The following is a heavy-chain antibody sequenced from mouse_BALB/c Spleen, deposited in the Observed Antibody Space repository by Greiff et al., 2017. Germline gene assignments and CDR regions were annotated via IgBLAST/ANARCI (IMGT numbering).Heavy chain of an antibody. Sequence: QVQLQQSGAELVKPGASVKLSCKASGYTFTSYYMYWVKQRPGQGLEWIGEINPSNGGTNFNEKFKSKATLTVDKSSSTAYMQLSSLTSEDSAVYYCTRCYGSSGAAYWGQGTLVTVSA. CDR3: TRCYGSSGAAY. J-gene: IGHJ3*01. CDR2: INPSNGGT. V-gene: IGHV1S81*02. CDR1: GYTFTSYY. D-gene: IGHD1-1*01.